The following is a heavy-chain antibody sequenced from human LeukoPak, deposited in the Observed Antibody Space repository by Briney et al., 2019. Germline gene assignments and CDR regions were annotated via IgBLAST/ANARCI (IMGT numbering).Heavy chain of an antibody. V-gene: IGHV4-39*07. Sequence: SETLSLTCTVSGGSISSSSYYWGWIRQPPGKGLEWIGSIYYSGSTYYNPSLKSRVTISVDTSKNQFSLKLSSVTAADTAVYYCAKAQGSLVWNVAFNIWGQGTMVTVSS. D-gene: IGHD1-1*01. CDR2: IYYSGST. J-gene: IGHJ3*02. CDR3: AKAQGSLVWNVAFNI. CDR1: GGSISSSSYY.